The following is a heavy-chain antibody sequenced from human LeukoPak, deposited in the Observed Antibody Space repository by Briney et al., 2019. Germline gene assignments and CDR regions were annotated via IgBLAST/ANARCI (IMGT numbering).Heavy chain of an antibody. CDR2: ISDSGGNT. J-gene: IGHJ4*02. V-gene: IGHV3-23*01. CDR3: AKSGSNAVVGTFDY. Sequence: SGGSLRLSCAASGFTFSNYAMSWVRQAPGKGLEWASSISDSGGNTYYADSVKGRFTISRDNSKNTLYLQMNSLRAEDTAVYYCAKSGSNAVVGTFDYWGQGTLVTVSS. D-gene: IGHD6-19*01. CDR1: GFTFSNYA.